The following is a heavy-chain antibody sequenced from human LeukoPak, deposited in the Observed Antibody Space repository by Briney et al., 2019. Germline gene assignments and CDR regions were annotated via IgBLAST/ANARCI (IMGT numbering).Heavy chain of an antibody. D-gene: IGHD6-13*01. CDR1: GSTFSSYA. V-gene: IGHV1-69*04. Sequence: SVKVSCKASGSTFSSYAISWVRQAPGQGLEWMGRIIPIFGIANYAQKFQGRVTITADKSTSTAYVELSSLRSEDTAVYYCASSEAGSSSWYGNWFDPWGQGTLVTVSS. J-gene: IGHJ5*02. CDR3: ASSEAGSSSWYGNWFDP. CDR2: IIPIFGIA.